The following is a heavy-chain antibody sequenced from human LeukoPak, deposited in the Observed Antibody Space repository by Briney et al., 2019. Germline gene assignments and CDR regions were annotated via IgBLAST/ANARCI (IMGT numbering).Heavy chain of an antibody. J-gene: IGHJ4*02. CDR1: GLTFSKYA. D-gene: IGHD6-19*01. Sequence: GRSLTLSCAVSGLTFSKYAMNCGRQGPGKGLEWVSGIGASGASTYYADSVKGRFTISRDNSKNRLYLQVKSLRADDTGVYFCAKDLEAVAGTIVNDYWGQGTLVTVSS. CDR3: AKDLEAVAGTIVNDY. V-gene: IGHV3-23*01. CDR2: IGASGAST.